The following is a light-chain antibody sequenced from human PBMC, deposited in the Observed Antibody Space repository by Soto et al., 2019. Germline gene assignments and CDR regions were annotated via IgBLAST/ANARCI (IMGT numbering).Light chain of an antibody. Sequence: QSALTQPRSVSGSPGQSVTISCTGTSSDVGGYNYVPWYQQHPGKAPKLMIYDDSKRPSGVPDRFSGSKSGNTASLTISGLQAEDEADYYCCSYAGSYTKVFGGGTQLTVL. CDR2: DDS. CDR3: CSYAGSYTKV. V-gene: IGLV2-11*01. J-gene: IGLJ2*01. CDR1: SSDVGGYNY.